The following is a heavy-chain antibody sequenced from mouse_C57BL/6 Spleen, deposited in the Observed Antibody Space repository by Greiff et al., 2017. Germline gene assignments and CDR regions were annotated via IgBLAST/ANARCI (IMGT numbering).Heavy chain of an antibody. J-gene: IGHJ4*01. CDR2: IYPGDGDT. CDR1: GYAFSSSW. Sequence: QVQLQQSGPELVKPGASVKISCKASGYAFSSSWMNWVKQRPGKGLEWIGRIYPGDGDTNYNGKFKGKATLTADKSSSTAYMQLSSLTSEDSAVYFCARRGPVVADYAMDYWGQGTSVTVSS. D-gene: IGHD1-1*01. CDR3: ARRGPVVADYAMDY. V-gene: IGHV1-82*01.